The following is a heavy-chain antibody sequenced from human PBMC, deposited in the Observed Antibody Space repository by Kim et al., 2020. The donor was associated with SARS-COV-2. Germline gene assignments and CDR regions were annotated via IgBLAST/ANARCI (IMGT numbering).Heavy chain of an antibody. CDR2: IRSKANSYAT. D-gene: IGHD7-27*01. J-gene: IGHJ6*02. CDR3: TRLPLTGNGDYYYYYGMDV. Sequence: GGSLRLSCAASGFTFSGSAMHWVRQASGKGLEWVGRIRSKANSYATAYAASVRGRFTISRDDSKNTAYLQMNSLKTEDTAVYYCTRLPLTGNGDYYYYYGMDVWGQGTTVTVSS. CDR1: GFTFSGSA. V-gene: IGHV3-73*01.